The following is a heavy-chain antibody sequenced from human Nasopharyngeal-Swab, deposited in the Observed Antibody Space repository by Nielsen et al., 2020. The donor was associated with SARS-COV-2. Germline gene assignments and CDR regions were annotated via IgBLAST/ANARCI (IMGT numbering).Heavy chain of an antibody. CDR3: ARNFIVLTDYWGNWFDP. J-gene: IGHJ5*02. D-gene: IGHD2-8*01. V-gene: IGHV4-34*01. CDR1: GGSFSGYY. Sequence: SETLSLTCAVYGGSFSGYYWSWIRQPPGKGLEWIGEINHSGSTNYNPSLKGRVTISVDTSKNQFSLKLSSVTAADTAVYYCARNFIVLTDYWGNWFDPWGQGTLVTVSS. CDR2: INHSGST.